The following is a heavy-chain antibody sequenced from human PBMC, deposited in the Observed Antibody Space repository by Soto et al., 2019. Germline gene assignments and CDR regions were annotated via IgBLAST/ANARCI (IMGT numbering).Heavy chain of an antibody. CDR1: GFVFSTYS. Sequence: EVQLVESGGGLVQPGGSLRLSCAASGFVFSTYSMNWVRQAPGKGLEWVSYISSSSSTIYYADSVQGRFTISRDNAKHSLYLPVNSLRDEDTAVYYCARPAGRVYYFDYWGQGTLVTVSS. J-gene: IGHJ4*02. CDR2: ISSSSSTI. V-gene: IGHV3-48*02. D-gene: IGHD2-8*01. CDR3: ARPAGRVYYFDY.